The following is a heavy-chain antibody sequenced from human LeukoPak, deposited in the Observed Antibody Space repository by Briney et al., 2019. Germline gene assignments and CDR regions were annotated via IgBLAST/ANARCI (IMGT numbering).Heavy chain of an antibody. Sequence: PSETLSLTCTVSGYSISSGHYWGWIRQPAGKGLEWIGRIYTSGSTNYNPSLKSRVTISVDTSKNQFSLKLSSVTAADTAVYYCARSGVDFWSGYNWFDPWGQGTLVTVSS. V-gene: IGHV4-61*02. CDR1: GYSISSGHY. CDR2: IYTSGST. J-gene: IGHJ5*02. CDR3: ARSGVDFWSGYNWFDP. D-gene: IGHD3-3*01.